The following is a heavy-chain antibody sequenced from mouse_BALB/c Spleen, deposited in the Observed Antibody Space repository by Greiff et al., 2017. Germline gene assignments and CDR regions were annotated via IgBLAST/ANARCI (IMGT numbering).Heavy chain of an antibody. CDR2: ILPGSGST. V-gene: IGHV1-9*01. D-gene: IGHD2-3*01. J-gene: IGHJ3*01. CDR1: GYTFSSYW. CDR3: ARDGPWFAY. Sequence: VQLQQSGAELMKPGASVKISCKATGYTFSSYWIEWVKQRPGHGLEWIGEILPGSGSTNYNEKFKGKATFTADTSSNTAYMQLSSLASEDSAVYYCARDGPWFAYWGQGTLVTVSA.